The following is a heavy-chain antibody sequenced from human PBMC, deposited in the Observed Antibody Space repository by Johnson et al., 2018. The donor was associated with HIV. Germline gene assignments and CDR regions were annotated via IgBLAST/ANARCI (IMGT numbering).Heavy chain of an antibody. V-gene: IGHV3-30*02. CDR1: GFTVSTYG. J-gene: IGHJ3*02. D-gene: IGHD3-10*01. Sequence: QVQLVESGGGLVQPGGSLRLSCAASGFTVSTYGMHWVRQAPGKGLEWVAFIRYDGSNKYYADSVKGRFTISRDNSKNTLYVQMNSLRVEDTAVYYCAKDDSPSGAFDIWGQGTMVIVSS. CDR2: IRYDGSNK. CDR3: AKDDSPSGAFDI.